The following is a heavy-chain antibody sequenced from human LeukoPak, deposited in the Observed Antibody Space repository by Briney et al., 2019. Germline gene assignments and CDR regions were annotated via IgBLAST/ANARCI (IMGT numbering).Heavy chain of an antibody. CDR3: AREFPSMVRGVTWYY. V-gene: IGHV4-38-2*02. CDR1: GYSISSGYY. D-gene: IGHD3-10*01. Sequence: KPSETLSLTCTVSGYSISSGYYWGWIRQLPGKGLEWIGSIYHSGSTYYNPSLKSRVTISVDTSKNQFSLKLSSVTAADTAVYYCAREFPSMVRGVTWYYWGQGTLVTVSS. CDR2: IYHSGST. J-gene: IGHJ4*02.